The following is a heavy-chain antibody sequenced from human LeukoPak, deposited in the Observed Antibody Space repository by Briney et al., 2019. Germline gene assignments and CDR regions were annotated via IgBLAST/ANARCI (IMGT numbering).Heavy chain of an antibody. CDR2: IIPILGIA. CDR1: GGTFSSYA. CDR3: ARINGYYYSDY. V-gene: IGHV1-69*04. Sequence: SVKVSCKASGGTFSSYAISWVRQAPGQGLEWMGRIIPILGIANYAQKFQGRVTITADKSTSTAYMELSSLRSEDTAVYYCARINGYYYSDYWGQGTLVTASS. D-gene: IGHD3-22*01. J-gene: IGHJ4*02.